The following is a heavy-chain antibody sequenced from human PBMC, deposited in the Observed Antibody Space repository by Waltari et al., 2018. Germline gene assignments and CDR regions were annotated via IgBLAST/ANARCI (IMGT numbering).Heavy chain of an antibody. CDR3: AKSIAARGWWNY. Sequence: QLQLQESGPGLVKPSETLSLTCTVSGGSISSSSYYWGWIRQPPGKGLEWIGSIYYSGSTYYNPSLKSRVTISVDTSKNQFSLKLSSVTAADTAVYYCAKSIAARGWWNYWGQGTLVTVSS. CDR1: GGSISSSSYY. CDR2: IYYSGST. J-gene: IGHJ4*02. D-gene: IGHD6-6*01. V-gene: IGHV4-39*07.